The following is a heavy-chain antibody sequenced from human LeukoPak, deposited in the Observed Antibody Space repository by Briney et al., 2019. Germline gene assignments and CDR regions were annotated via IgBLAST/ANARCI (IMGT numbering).Heavy chain of an antibody. Sequence: KASETLSLTCAVYGGSFSGYYWSWIRQPPGKGLEWIGEINHSGSTNYNPSLKSRVTISVDTSKNQFSLKLSSVTAADTAVYYCARRARDSSGYYFYWYFDLWGRGTLATVSS. V-gene: IGHV4-34*01. CDR2: INHSGST. CDR3: ARRARDSSGYYFYWYFDL. J-gene: IGHJ2*01. D-gene: IGHD3-22*01. CDR1: GGSFSGYY.